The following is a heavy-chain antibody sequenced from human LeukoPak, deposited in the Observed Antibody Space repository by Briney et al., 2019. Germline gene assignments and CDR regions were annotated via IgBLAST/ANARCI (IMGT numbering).Heavy chain of an antibody. Sequence: PSETLSLTCAVYGGSFSGYYWSWIRQPPGKGLEWIGEINHSGSTNYNPSLKSRVTISVDTSKNQFSLKLSSVTAADTAVYYCARDWFYDSSGFRAFDIWGQGTMVTVSS. V-gene: IGHV4-34*01. CDR3: ARDWFYDSSGFRAFDI. CDR1: GGSFSGYY. D-gene: IGHD3-22*01. J-gene: IGHJ3*02. CDR2: INHSGST.